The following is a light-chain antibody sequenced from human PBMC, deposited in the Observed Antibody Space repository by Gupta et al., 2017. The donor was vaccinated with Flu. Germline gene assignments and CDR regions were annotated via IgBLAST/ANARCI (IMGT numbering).Light chain of an antibody. CDR3: QTWDIGTYVV. Sequence: QLMLTQSPSASASLGASVTFTCTLNSGYTSYAIAWHQQQPGKGPRFLMKVNSDGSHRKGDGIPDRFSGSSSGAERYLVISRLQSEDEADYYCQTWDIGTYVVFGGGTKLTVL. CDR1: SGYTSYA. J-gene: IGLJ2*01. CDR2: VNSDGSH. V-gene: IGLV4-69*01.